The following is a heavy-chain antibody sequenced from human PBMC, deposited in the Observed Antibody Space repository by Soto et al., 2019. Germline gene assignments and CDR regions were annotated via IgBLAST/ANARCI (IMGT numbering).Heavy chain of an antibody. CDR1: VCTFSSYA. CDR2: IIPIFGTA. CDR3: ARDHERGSGSYHSIGSDYYYYGMDV. J-gene: IGHJ6*02. Sequence: ASVKVSCKASVCTFSSYAISWVRQAPGQGLEWMGGIIPIFGTANYAQKFQGRVTITADESTSTAYMELSSLRSEDTAVYYCARDHERGSGSYHSIGSDYYYYGMDVWGQGTTVTVSS. D-gene: IGHD3-10*01. V-gene: IGHV1-69*13.